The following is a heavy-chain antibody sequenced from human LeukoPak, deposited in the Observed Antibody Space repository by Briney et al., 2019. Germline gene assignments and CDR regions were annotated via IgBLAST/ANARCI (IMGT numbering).Heavy chain of an antibody. CDR3: PRFVSVVVALWWICYFDY. Sequence: PGGSLRLSCATSGGWLSGYWMSWVRQTPGEGLEWVANIKQDGTEKYYVDSVKGRFTISRDNAKNSLSLQMDSLRADDTAVYYCPRFVSVVVALWWICYFDYWGQGTLVTVSS. CDR2: IKQDGTEK. CDR1: GGWLSGYW. J-gene: IGHJ4*02. V-gene: IGHV3-7*01. D-gene: IGHD2-15*01.